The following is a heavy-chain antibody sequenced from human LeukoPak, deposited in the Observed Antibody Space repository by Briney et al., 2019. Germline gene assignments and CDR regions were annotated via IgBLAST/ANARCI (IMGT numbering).Heavy chain of an antibody. V-gene: IGHV1-69*05. CDR2: IIPNFGTA. D-gene: IGHD2-15*01. CDR3: AIDRVGDECSGGSCSEGGIWFDP. J-gene: IGHJ5*02. Sequence: SVKVSCKPSGGTFCSYAISWVRQAPGHGLEWMGGIIPNFGTANHAQKFHARVTITSDGTTSTAYMKLISLRSEDAAVDYCAIDRVGDECSGGSCSEGGIWFDPWGQGTLVTVSS. CDR1: GGTFCSYA.